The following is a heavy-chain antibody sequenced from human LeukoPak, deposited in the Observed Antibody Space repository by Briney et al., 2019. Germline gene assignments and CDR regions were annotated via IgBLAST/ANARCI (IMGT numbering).Heavy chain of an antibody. J-gene: IGHJ4*02. CDR1: GFSFSNYW. CDR3: ARHYGGGYCSGGSCYSSFDY. CDR2: IYAGDSDT. Sequence: GESLKISCKGSGFSFSNYWIGWVRQMPGEGLEWMGIIYAGDSDTSYSPSFQGQVTISADKSISTAYLQWSSLKASDTAMYYCARHYGGGYCSGGSCYSSFDYWGQGTLVTVSS. D-gene: IGHD2-15*01. V-gene: IGHV5-51*01.